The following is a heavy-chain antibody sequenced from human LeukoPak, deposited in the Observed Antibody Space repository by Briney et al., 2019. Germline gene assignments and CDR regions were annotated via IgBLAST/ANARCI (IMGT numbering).Heavy chain of an antibody. CDR3: ARDHSHGELGYYYYYMDV. V-gene: IGHV3-11*01. CDR1: GFTFSDYY. CDR2: ISSSGSTI. D-gene: IGHD3-10*01. Sequence: GGSLRLSCAASGFTFSDYYMSWIRQAPGKGLEWVSYISSSGSTIYYADSVKGRFTISRDNAKNSLYLQMNSLRAEDTAVYYCARDHSHGELGYYYYYMDVWGKGTTVTVSS. J-gene: IGHJ6*03.